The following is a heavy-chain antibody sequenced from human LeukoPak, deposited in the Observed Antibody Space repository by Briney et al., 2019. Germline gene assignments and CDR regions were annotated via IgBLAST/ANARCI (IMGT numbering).Heavy chain of an antibody. Sequence: SETLSLTCAVSGYSLTNHYWIWIRQPPGKGLEWIGEILHTGSTNYNPSFKSRVTISIDTSKNQFFLTLTSVTAADTAVYLCARGPAAVHPWGQGTPVTVSS. V-gene: IGHV4-34*12. CDR3: ARGPAAVHP. J-gene: IGHJ5*02. CDR1: GYSLTNHY. CDR2: ILHTGST. D-gene: IGHD6-13*01.